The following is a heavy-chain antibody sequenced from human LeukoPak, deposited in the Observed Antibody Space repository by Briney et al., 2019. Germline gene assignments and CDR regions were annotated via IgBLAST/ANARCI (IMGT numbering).Heavy chain of an antibody. V-gene: IGHV2-5*01. CDR3: VYRTKVTSVDH. D-gene: IGHD4-17*01. J-gene: IGHJ4*02. CDR2: IYGNDDK. CDR1: GFSLNTNAVA. Sequence: SGPTLVKPTQTLTLTCTFSGFSLNTNAVAVGWVRQPPGQALEWLTFIYGNDDKRYSPSLESRLTIIKDTSKEQVVLIMTDMDYVDTATYYCVYRTKVTSVDHWGQGTLVTVSP.